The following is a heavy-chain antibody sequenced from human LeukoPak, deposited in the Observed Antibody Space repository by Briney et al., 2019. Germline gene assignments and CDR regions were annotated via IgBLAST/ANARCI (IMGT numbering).Heavy chain of an antibody. CDR2: ISGSGGST. V-gene: IGHV3-23*01. D-gene: IGHD3-22*01. CDR3: ASDPYYYDSSGYYPY. Sequence: GGSLRLSCAASGFTFSSYAMSWVRQAPGKGLEWVSGISGSGGSTYYADSVKGRFTISRDNSRDTLYLQMNSLRAEDTAVYYCASDPYYYDSSGYYPYWGQGTLVTVSS. J-gene: IGHJ4*02. CDR1: GFTFSSYA.